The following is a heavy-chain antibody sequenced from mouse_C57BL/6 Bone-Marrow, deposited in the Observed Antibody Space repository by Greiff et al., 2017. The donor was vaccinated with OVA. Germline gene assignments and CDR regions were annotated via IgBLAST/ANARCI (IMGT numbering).Heavy chain of an antibody. CDR1: GFTFSSYG. J-gene: IGHJ1*03. Sequence: EVHLVESGGDLVKPGGSLKLSCAASGFTFSSYGMSWVRQTPDKRLEWVATISSGGSSTYYPDSVKGRFTISRDNAKNTLYLQMSSLKSEDTAMYYCARQEDFDVWGTGTTVTVSS. CDR3: ARQEDFDV. V-gene: IGHV5-6*01. CDR2: ISSGGSST.